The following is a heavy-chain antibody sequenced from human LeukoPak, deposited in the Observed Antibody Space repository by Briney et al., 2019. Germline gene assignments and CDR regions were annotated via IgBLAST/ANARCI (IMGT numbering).Heavy chain of an antibody. V-gene: IGHV3-15*01. Sequence: PGGSLRLSCAASGFTFSNAWMSWVRQAPGKGLEWAGRIKSKTDGGTTDYAAPVKGRFTISRDDSKNTLYLQMNSLKTEDTAVYYCTTEWELLQYFDYWGQGTLVTVSS. J-gene: IGHJ4*02. CDR3: TTEWELLQYFDY. D-gene: IGHD1-26*01. CDR2: IKSKTDGGTT. CDR1: GFTFSNAW.